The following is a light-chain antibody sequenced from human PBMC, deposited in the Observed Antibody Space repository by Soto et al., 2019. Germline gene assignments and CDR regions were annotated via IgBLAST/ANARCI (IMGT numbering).Light chain of an antibody. CDR1: QSVSSN. V-gene: IGKV3-20*01. Sequence: EIVMTQSPATLSVSPGDRATLSCRASQSVSSNLAWYQQKPGQAPRLLIYGASSRATGIPDRFSGSGSGTDFTLTISRLEPEDFAVYYCQQYGSSPRTFGQGTKVDI. CDR2: GAS. J-gene: IGKJ1*01. CDR3: QQYGSSPRT.